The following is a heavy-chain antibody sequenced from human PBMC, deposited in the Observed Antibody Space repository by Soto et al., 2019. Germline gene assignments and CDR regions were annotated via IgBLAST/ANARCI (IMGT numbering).Heavy chain of an antibody. CDR2: IFSNDEK. D-gene: IGHD3-22*01. CDR3: ARSNYYDSSYYYYGMDV. V-gene: IGHV2-26*01. Sequence: SGPTLVNPTESLTLTCTVSGFSLSNARMGVSWIRQPPGEALEWLAHIFSNDEKSYSTSLKSRLTISKDTSKSQVVLTMTNMDPVDTATYYCARSNYYDSSYYYYGMDVWGQGTTVTVSS. J-gene: IGHJ6*02. CDR1: GFSLSNARMG.